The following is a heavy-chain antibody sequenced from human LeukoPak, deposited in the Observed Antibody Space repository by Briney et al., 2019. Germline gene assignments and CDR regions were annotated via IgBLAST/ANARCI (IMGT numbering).Heavy chain of an antibody. J-gene: IGHJ5*02. CDR2: ISAYNGNT. Sequence: ASVKVSCKASGYTFTSYGISWVRQAPGQGLEWMGWISAYNGNTNYAQKLQGRVTMTTDTSTSTAYMELRSLRSDDTAVYYCARDWFGQNYDFWSGYIARPHWLDPWGQGTLVTVSS. CDR3: ARDWFGQNYDFWSGYIARPHWLDP. V-gene: IGHV1-18*01. CDR1: GYTFTSYG. D-gene: IGHD3-3*01.